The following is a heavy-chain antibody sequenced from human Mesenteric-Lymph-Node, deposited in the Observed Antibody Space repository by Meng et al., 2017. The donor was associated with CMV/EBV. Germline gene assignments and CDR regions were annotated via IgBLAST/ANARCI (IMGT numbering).Heavy chain of an antibody. J-gene: IGHJ4*02. CDR2: IYYSGST. D-gene: IGHD3-10*01. V-gene: IGHV4-61*05. Sequence: GSLRLSCTVSGVSISSSNYYWGWIRQPPGKGLEWIGYIYYSGSTNYNPSLKSRVTISVDTSKNQFSLRLSAVTAADTAVYYCARTNYYGSGSYYFDNPYFDYWGQGALVTVSS. CDR1: GVSISSSNYY. CDR3: ARTNYYGSGSYYFDNPYFDY.